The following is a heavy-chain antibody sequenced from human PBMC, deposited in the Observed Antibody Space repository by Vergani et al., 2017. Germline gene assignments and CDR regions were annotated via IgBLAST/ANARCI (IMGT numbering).Heavy chain of an antibody. CDR3: AKDRFPTRGRTTVTLDY. CDR1: GFTFSSYS. V-gene: IGHV3-48*01. D-gene: IGHD4-11*01. CDR2: ISSSSSTI. J-gene: IGHJ4*02. Sequence: EVQLVESGGGLVQPGGSLRLSCAASGFTFSSYSMNWVRQAPGKGLEWVSYISSSSSTIYYADSVKGRFTISRDNAKNSLYLQMNSLRAEDTAVYYCAKDRFPTRGRTTVTLDYWGQGTLVTVSS.